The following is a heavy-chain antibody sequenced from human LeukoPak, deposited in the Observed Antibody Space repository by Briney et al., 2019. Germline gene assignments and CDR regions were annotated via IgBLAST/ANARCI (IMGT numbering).Heavy chain of an antibody. D-gene: IGHD3-9*01. Sequence: PGGSLRLSCAASGFTFDDYAMSWVRQAPGKGLEWVSGINWNGGSTGYADSVKGRFTISRDNAKNSLYLQMNSLRAEDTAVYYCARDCLYYDISGPRFDYWGQGTLVTVSS. J-gene: IGHJ4*02. CDR3: ARDCLYYDISGPRFDY. CDR1: GFTFDDYA. CDR2: INWNGGST. V-gene: IGHV3-20*04.